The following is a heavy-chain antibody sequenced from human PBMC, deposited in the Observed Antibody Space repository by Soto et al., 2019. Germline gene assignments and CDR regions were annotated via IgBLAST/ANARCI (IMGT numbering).Heavy chain of an antibody. CDR2: IWYDGSNK. CDR1: GFTFSSYG. J-gene: IGHJ4*02. D-gene: IGHD6-19*01. CDR3: ARAGSSGWSTVGYFDY. Sequence: GGSLRLSCAASGFTFSSYGMHWVRQAPGKGLEWVAVIWYDGSNKYYADSVKGRFTISRDNSKNTLYLQMNSLRAEDTAVYYCARAGSSGWSTVGYFDYWGQGTLVTVSS. V-gene: IGHV3-33*01.